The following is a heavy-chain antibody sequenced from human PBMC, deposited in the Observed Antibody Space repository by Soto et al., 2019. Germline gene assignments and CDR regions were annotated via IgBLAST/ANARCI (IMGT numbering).Heavy chain of an antibody. CDR3: AKGFGSTWSFFDY. Sequence: PGGSLRLSCAASGFTFSNYAMHWVRQAPGKGLERVAGISDSGDASFHADSVKGRFTISRDNSKNTLYLHMISLRAEDTAVYYCAKGFGSTWSFFDYWGQGVLVTV. CDR1: GFTFSNYA. V-gene: IGHV3-23*01. D-gene: IGHD6-13*01. CDR2: ISDSGDAS. J-gene: IGHJ4*02.